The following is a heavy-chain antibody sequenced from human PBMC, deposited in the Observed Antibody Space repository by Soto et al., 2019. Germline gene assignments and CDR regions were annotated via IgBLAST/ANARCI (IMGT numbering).Heavy chain of an antibody. J-gene: IGHJ4*02. CDR3: ARGRWELPYDY. D-gene: IGHD1-26*01. CDR1: GYTFTNYP. V-gene: IGHV1-3*01. CDR2: INVGNGDT. Sequence: ASVKVSCKASGYTFTNYPIHWVRQAPGQGLEWMGWINVGNGDTKYSQKYQGRVTLTRDTSASTAYMELSSLGSEDTAVYYCARGRWELPYDYWGQGTLVTVSS.